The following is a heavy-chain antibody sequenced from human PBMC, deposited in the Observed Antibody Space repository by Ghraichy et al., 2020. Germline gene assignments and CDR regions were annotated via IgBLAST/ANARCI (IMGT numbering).Heavy chain of an antibody. CDR1: GYTFITYA. CDR3: ARDVSKGVAGTNWFDP. D-gene: IGHD6-19*01. V-gene: IGHV1-3*01. Sequence: ASVKVSCKASGYTFITYAIHWVRQAPGQRFEWMGWINAGNGKPKYSQKFQGRVTITRDTSATTAYMELSRLRSEDTAVYYCARDVSKGVAGTNWFDPWGQGTLVTVSS. CDR2: INAGNGKP. J-gene: IGHJ5*02.